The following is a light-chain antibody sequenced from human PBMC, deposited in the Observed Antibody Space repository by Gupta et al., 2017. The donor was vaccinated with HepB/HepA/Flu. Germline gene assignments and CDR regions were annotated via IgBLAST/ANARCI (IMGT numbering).Light chain of an antibody. CDR2: NAA. CDR3: QQIDSPRPFT. J-gene: IGKJ3*01. CDR1: QTIAMF. V-gene: IGKV1-39*01. Sequence: DIQMIQSPSSLSASVGDTVTLACRASQTIAMFVNWFQQKPGQAPKLLIYNAARLQSGVPSRFSGSGSGTDFTLTISGLQPEDFGTYYCQQIDSPRPFTFGHWTKVDIK.